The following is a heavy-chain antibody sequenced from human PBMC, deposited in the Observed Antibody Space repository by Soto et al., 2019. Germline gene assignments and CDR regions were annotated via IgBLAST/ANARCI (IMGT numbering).Heavy chain of an antibody. CDR1: GYTLSELA. D-gene: IGHD6-13*01. Sequence: GPSVKVSCKVAGYTLSELAMHGVRQAPGQGLEWMGMITPSGRSTSSAQNFRDRVTLTSDTSPTTIHLEMPSLRFADTAVYSCAREGALYHSSWTTYLDSRGQGTLVTVYS. CDR2: ITPSGRST. CDR3: AREGALYHSSWTTYLDS. V-gene: IGHV1-46*01. J-gene: IGHJ4*02.